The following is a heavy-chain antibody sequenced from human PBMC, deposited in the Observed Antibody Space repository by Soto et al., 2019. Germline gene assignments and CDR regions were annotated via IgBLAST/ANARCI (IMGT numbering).Heavy chain of an antibody. Sequence: PGESLKISCKCSVYSFTSYWIGWVRQMPGKGLEWMGIIYPGDSDTRYSPSFQGQVTISADKSISTAYLQWSSLKASDTAMYYCARGYYYDSSGSPDAFDIWGQGTMVTVSS. V-gene: IGHV5-51*03. J-gene: IGHJ3*02. D-gene: IGHD3-22*01. CDR3: ARGYYYDSSGSPDAFDI. CDR1: VYSFTSYW. CDR2: IYPGDSDT.